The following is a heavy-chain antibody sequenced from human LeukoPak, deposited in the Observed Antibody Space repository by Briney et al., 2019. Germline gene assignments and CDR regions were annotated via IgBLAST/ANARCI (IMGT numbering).Heavy chain of an antibody. CDR2: INHSGST. Sequence: SETLSLTCAVYGESFSGYYWSWIRQPPGKGLEWIGEINHSGSTNYNPSLKSRVTISVDTSKNQFSLKLSSVTAADTAVYYCARGRDADVVVVAATRDYGVYWGQGTLVTVSS. J-gene: IGHJ4*02. V-gene: IGHV4-34*01. D-gene: IGHD2-15*01. CDR3: ARGRDADVVVVAATRDYGVY. CDR1: GESFSGYY.